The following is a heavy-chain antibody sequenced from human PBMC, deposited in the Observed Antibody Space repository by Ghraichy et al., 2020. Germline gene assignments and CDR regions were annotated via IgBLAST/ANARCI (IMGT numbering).Heavy chain of an antibody. CDR1: GFTFSSYS. V-gene: IGHV3-21*01. CDR2: ISSSCSYI. J-gene: IGHJ4*02. CDR3: ARAVRDIVVVPAAGDYYFDY. D-gene: IGHD2-2*01. Sequence: GGSLRLSCAASGFTFSSYSMNWVRQAPGKGLEWVSSISSSCSYIYYADSVKGRFTISRDNAKNSLYLQMNSLRAEDTAVYYCARAVRDIVVVPAAGDYYFDYWGQGTLVTVSS.